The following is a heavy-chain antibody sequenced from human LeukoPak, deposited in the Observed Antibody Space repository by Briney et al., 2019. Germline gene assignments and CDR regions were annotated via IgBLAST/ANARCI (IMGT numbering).Heavy chain of an antibody. Sequence: SVKVSCKASGFTFTSSAMQWVRQARGQRLEWIGWIVVGSGNTNYAQKFQERVTITRDMSTSTAYMELSSLRSEDTAVYYCARVATPAHYYYYYMDVWGKGTTVTVSS. CDR1: GFTFTSSA. CDR3: ARVATPAHYYYYYMDV. V-gene: IGHV1-58*02. J-gene: IGHJ6*03. CDR2: IVVGSGNT. D-gene: IGHD5-12*01.